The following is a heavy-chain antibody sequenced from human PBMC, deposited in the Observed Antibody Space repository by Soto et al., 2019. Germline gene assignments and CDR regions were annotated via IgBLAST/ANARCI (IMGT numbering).Heavy chain of an antibody. Sequence: QVQLQESGPGLVKPSQTLSLTCTVSGGSINSGGYCWSWIRQHPGKGLDWIGCISYGGSTSYNPSLKSRVTISVDTAKNQFSLKLTSVTAADTAVYYCSRGILVWGQGALITVSS. V-gene: IGHV4-31*03. J-gene: IGHJ4*02. CDR2: ISYGGST. CDR1: GGSINSGGYC. D-gene: IGHD5-18*01. CDR3: SRGILV.